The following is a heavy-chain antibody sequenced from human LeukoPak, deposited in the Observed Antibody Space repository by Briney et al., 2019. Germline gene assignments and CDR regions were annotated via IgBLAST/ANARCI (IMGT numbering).Heavy chain of an antibody. Sequence: SKTLSLTCAVYGGSFSGYYWSWIRQPPGKGLEWIGEINHSGSTNYNPSLKSRVTISVDTSKNQFSLKLSSVTAADTAVYYCARDHYYGSGSYSDYWGQGTLVTVSS. J-gene: IGHJ4*02. CDR3: ARDHYYGSGSYSDY. D-gene: IGHD3-10*01. CDR2: INHSGST. V-gene: IGHV4-34*01. CDR1: GGSFSGYY.